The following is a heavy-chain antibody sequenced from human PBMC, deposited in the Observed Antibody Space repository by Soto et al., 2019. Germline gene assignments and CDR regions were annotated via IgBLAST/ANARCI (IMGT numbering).Heavy chain of an antibody. CDR3: ARNYPRLVSYFDY. J-gene: IGHJ4*02. D-gene: IGHD3-16*02. V-gene: IGHV3-53*01. Sequence: EVQLVESGGGLIQPGGSLRLSCAASGFTVSSNYMSWVRQAPGKGLEWVSVIYSGGSTYYADSVKGRFTISRDNSKNTLYLQMNSLRAEDTAVYYCARNYPRLVSYFDYWGQGTLFTVSS. CDR1: GFTVSSNY. CDR2: IYSGGST.